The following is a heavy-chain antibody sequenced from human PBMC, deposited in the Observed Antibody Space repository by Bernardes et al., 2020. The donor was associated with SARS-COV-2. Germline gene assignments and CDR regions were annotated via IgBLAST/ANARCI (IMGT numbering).Heavy chain of an antibody. Sequence: GGSLRLSCAGSGFTFSDYWMHWVRQAPGKGLVWVSRINMDGSITTYADSVKDRFTISRDNAKNTVTIEMKSLRVEDTGVYYCARERSSGWSKYYFDYWGQGILVNVSS. V-gene: IGHV3-74*01. D-gene: IGHD6-19*01. J-gene: IGHJ4*02. CDR2: INMDGSIT. CDR3: ARERSSGWSKYYFDY. CDR1: GFTFSDYW.